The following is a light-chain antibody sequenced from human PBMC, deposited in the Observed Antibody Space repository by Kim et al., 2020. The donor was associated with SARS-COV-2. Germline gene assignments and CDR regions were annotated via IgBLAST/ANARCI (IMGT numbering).Light chain of an antibody. CDR2: GNS. Sequence: VTISCTGSSSNIGAGYDVHGYQQLPGTAPKLLIYGNSNRPSGVPDRFSGSKSGTSASQAITGLQAEDEADYYCQSYDSSLSGSRVFGGGTQLTVL. V-gene: IGLV1-40*01. J-gene: IGLJ2*01. CDR3: QSYDSSLSGSRV. CDR1: SSNIGAGYD.